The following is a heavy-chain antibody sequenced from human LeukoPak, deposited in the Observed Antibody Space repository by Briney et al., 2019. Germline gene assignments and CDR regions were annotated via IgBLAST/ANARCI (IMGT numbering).Heavy chain of an antibody. D-gene: IGHD5-24*01. CDR2: INSDGSST. CDR1: GFTFSSYW. CDR3: ARGGDGFNYYYYYMDV. J-gene: IGHJ6*03. Sequence: GRSLRLSCAASGFTFSSYWMHWVRQAPGKGLVWVARINSDGSSTSYADSVKGRLTISRDNAKNTLYLQMNSLRAEDTAVYYCARGGDGFNYYYYYMDVWGKGTTVTISS. V-gene: IGHV3-74*01.